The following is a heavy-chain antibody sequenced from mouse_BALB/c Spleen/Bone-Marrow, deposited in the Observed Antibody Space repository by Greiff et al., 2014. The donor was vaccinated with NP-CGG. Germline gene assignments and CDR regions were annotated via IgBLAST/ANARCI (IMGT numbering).Heavy chain of an antibody. CDR3: ARYYYGSSYFDY. V-gene: IGHV14-3*02. D-gene: IGHD1-1*01. Sequence: EVNVVESGAELVKPGASVKLSCTASGFNIEDTYMHWVKQRPEQGLEWIGRIDPANGNTKYDPKFQGKATITADTSSNTAYLQLSSLTSEDTAVYYCARYYYGSSYFDYWGQGTTLTVSS. CDR2: IDPANGNT. CDR1: GFNIEDTY. J-gene: IGHJ2*01.